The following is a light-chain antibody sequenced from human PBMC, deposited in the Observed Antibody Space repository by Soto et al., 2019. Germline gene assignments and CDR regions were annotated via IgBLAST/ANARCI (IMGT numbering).Light chain of an antibody. Sequence: QSVLTQPPSVSEAPGQRVTISCSGNTSNIGNNAVSWFQQLPGEAPKLLMYYDDLLPSGVSDRFSASKSGTSASLAISGLQSEDEADYYCAAWDDSLNGLVFGGGTKVTVL. CDR1: TSNIGNNA. CDR3: AAWDDSLNGLV. CDR2: YDD. J-gene: IGLJ3*02. V-gene: IGLV1-36*01.